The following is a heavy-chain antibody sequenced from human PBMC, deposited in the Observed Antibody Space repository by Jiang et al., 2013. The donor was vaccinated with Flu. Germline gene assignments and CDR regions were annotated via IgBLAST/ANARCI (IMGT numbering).Heavy chain of an antibody. D-gene: IGHD1-26*01. CDR1: GGSISSSSYY. CDR2: IYYSGST. Sequence: LLKPSETLSLTCTVSGGSISSSSYYWGWIRQPPGKGLEWIGSIYYSGSTYYNPSLKSRVTISVDTSKNQFSLKLSSVTAADTAVYYCAGHRVGATNGYFDYWGQGTLVTVSS. V-gene: IGHV4-39*01. J-gene: IGHJ4*02. CDR3: AGHRVGATNGYFDY.